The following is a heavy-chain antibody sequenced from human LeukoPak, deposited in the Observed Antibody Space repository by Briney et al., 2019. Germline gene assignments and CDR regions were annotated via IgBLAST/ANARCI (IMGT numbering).Heavy chain of an antibody. V-gene: IGHV3-74*01. CDR2: INSDGSST. D-gene: IGHD3-22*01. Sequence: GGSLRLSCAASGFTFSSYWMHWVRQAPGKGLVWVSRINSDGSSTSYADSVKGRFTISRDNAKNTLYLQMNSLRAEDTAVYYCARVSSSGYYGLPFYYYYYYMDVWGKGTTVTISS. J-gene: IGHJ6*03. CDR3: ARVSSSGYYGLPFYYYYYYMDV. CDR1: GFTFSSYW.